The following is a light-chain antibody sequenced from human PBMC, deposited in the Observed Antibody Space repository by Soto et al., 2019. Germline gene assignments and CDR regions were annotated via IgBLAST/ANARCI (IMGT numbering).Light chain of an antibody. Sequence: EIVITQSPATLSVSPGERVTLSCRASQSVNSNLAWYQQKPGQAPRLLIYGASTRATGVPARFSGSASGTEFTLTISSLQSEDFAVYYCQQYNNWPPDTFGQGTKLELK. CDR1: QSVNSN. V-gene: IGKV3-15*01. CDR3: QQYNNWPPDT. J-gene: IGKJ2*01. CDR2: GAS.